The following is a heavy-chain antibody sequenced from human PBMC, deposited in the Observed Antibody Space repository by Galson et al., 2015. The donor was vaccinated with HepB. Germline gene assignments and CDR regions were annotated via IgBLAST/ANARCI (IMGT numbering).Heavy chain of an antibody. CDR2: VLKDGNE. J-gene: IGHJ4*02. V-gene: IGHV3-30*03. D-gene: IGHD3-16*01. CDR1: GFMFHFYA. CDR3: TFVQGGRGPNPGGFDY. Sequence: SLRLSCAASGFMFHFYAMHWVRQAPGQELEWLAVVLKDGNEPYADPVRGRFTIFRDHSNKTLSLQMESLKVEDTALYYCTFVQGGRGPNPGGFDYWGQGALVTVSS.